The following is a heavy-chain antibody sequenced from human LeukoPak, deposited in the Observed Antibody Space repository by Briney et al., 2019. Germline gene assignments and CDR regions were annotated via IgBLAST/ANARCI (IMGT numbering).Heavy chain of an antibody. CDR1: GYTFTNYG. J-gene: IGHJ3*02. CDR3: ARGVAAALDAFDI. Sequence: ASVKVSCKASGYTFTNYGISWVRQAPGQGLEWMGWISSPYNKNAHYAQGVEGRVTMTSDTSTSTAYMELSSLRSEDTAVYYCARGVAAALDAFDIWGQGTMVTVSS. V-gene: IGHV1-18*01. CDR2: ISSPYNKNA. D-gene: IGHD6-13*01.